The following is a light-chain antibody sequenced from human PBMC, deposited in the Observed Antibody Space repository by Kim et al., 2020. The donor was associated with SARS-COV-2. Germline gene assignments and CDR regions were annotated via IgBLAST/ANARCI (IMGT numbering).Light chain of an antibody. V-gene: IGKV3-11*01. CDR3: QQRNSWAPAVA. CDR1: QNMDTY. J-gene: IGKJ4*01. Sequence: PGERATPSCGGSQNMDTYVAWHLQRPGQAPRLLVYEASNRATGVPDRFSGSRSGTDFTLTISSLEPEESSIYYCQQRNSWAPAVAFGGGTKVDIK. CDR2: EAS.